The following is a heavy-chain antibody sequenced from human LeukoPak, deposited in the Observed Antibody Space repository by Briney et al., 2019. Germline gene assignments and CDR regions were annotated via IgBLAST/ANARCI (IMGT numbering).Heavy chain of an antibody. CDR1: GFTFSSYG. CDR3: AKGNIAVAGMAFDY. J-gene: IGHJ4*02. V-gene: IGHV3-30*18. D-gene: IGHD6-19*01. Sequence: PGGSLRLSCAAYGFTFSSYGMHWVRQAPGKGLEWVAVISYDGSNKYYADSVKGRFTISRDNSKNTLYLQMNSLRAEDTAVYYCAKGNIAVAGMAFDYWGQGTLVTVSS. CDR2: ISYDGSNK.